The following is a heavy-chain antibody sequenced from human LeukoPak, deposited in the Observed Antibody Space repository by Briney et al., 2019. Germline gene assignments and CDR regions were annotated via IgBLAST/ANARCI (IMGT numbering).Heavy chain of an antibody. CDR3: AKPAYCSGGSCYSIGYFDY. Sequence: GGSLRLSCAASGFTFSSYAMSWVRQAPGKGLEWVSGISGSGGSTYYADSVKGRFTTSRDNSKNTLYLQMNSLRAEDTAVYYCAKPAYCSGGSCYSIGYFDYWGQGTLVTVSS. J-gene: IGHJ4*02. CDR1: GFTFSSYA. CDR2: ISGSGGST. D-gene: IGHD2-15*01. V-gene: IGHV3-23*01.